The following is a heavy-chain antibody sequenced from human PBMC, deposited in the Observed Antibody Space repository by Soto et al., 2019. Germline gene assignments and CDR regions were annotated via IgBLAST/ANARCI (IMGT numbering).Heavy chain of an antibody. Sequence: QVQLQESGPGLVKPSQTLSLPCTVSGGSISSGDYYWSWIRQPPGKGLEWIGYIYHSGSTYYNPSLMSRVTISVDTSKNRFSLKLSSVTAAYSAVYYCARERRDGARLDPWGQGTLVTVSS. CDR3: ARERRDGARLDP. J-gene: IGHJ5*01. CDR1: GGSISSGDYY. V-gene: IGHV4-30-4*01. CDR2: IYHSGST.